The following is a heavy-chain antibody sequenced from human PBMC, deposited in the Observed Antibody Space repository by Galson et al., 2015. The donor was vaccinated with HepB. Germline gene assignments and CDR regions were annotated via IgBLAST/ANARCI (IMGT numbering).Heavy chain of an antibody. Sequence: SLRLSCAASGFRFNIYDMSWVRQAPGKGLEWVSGITNSGGRRYYAEPGKGRFTISRDNSKNTVFLQMSSLRAEDTAINYCAKGAYMSSYSLYGMDAWGQGTTVIVSS. CDR2: ITNSGGRR. J-gene: IGHJ6*02. D-gene: IGHD6-6*01. CDR1: GFRFNIYD. CDR3: AKGAYMSSYSLYGMDA. V-gene: IGHV3-23*01.